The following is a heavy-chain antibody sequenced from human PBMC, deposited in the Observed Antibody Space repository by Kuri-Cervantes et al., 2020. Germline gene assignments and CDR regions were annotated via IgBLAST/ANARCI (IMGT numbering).Heavy chain of an antibody. Sequence: SCTVSGGSISSGNYYWSWIRQPPGKGLEWIGYIYHRGNTYYNPSLKSRVTISVDTSKNQFSLKLSSVTAADTAVYYCARRGIAAAAPFDYWGQGTLVTVSS. V-gene: IGHV4-30-4*01. D-gene: IGHD6-13*01. CDR1: GGSISSGNYY. CDR3: ARRGIAAAAPFDY. J-gene: IGHJ4*02. CDR2: IYHRGNT.